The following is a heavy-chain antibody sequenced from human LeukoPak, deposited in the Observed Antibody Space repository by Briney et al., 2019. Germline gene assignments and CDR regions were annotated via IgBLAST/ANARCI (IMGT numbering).Heavy chain of an antibody. V-gene: IGHV3-30*02. CDR3: ARNRAFGTFDAFDM. CDR2: IRYDGTDE. Sequence: QTGGSLRLSCVASGFTFNDHGMHWVRQAPGKGLEWLAFIRYDGTDESYGASVRGRLTISRDDSLNTVYLQMDSLGHDDTAVYYCARNRAFGTFDAFDMWGQGTMVTVSS. D-gene: IGHD3-10*01. CDR1: GFTFNDHG. J-gene: IGHJ3*02.